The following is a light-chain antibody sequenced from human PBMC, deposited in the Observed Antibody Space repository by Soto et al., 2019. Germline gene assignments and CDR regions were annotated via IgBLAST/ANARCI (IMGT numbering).Light chain of an antibody. Sequence: EILLTQSPGTLSLSPWEIATLSCRASQSVSSRSLAWYQQKPGQAPRLLIYGAFSRATDIPDRFSGSGSGTDFTLTISSLEPEDFAVYYCQQRSNWLWTFGQGTKVDIK. J-gene: IGKJ1*01. CDR1: QSVSSRS. CDR2: GAF. CDR3: QQRSNWLWT. V-gene: IGKV3D-20*02.